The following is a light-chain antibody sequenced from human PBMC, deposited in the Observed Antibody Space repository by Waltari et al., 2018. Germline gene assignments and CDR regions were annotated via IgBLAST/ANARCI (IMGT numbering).Light chain of an antibody. CDR3: CSYAGSSILI. V-gene: IGLV2-23*02. J-gene: IGLJ2*01. Sequence: QSALTQPASVSGALGQSITISCTGTSRYVGGYICLYWYQQYPGKPPKFFIYDVTKRPSGVSNRFSGSKSGNTASLTISGLQAEDEADYYCCSYAGSSILIFGGGTKVTVL. CDR2: DVT. CDR1: SRYVGGYIC.